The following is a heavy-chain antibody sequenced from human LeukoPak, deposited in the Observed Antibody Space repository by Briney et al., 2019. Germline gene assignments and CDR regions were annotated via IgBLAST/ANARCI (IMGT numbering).Heavy chain of an antibody. CDR2: MYYSGST. Sequence: SETLSLTCAVSGGSISSRGYYWGWIRQPPGKGLEWIGSMYYSGSTYYNPSLKSRVTISVDTSKNQLSQKLSSVAAADTALYYCARHYGYNYGHIDYWGQGTLVTVSS. CDR3: ARHYGYNYGHIDY. D-gene: IGHD5-18*01. V-gene: IGHV4-39*01. J-gene: IGHJ4*02. CDR1: GGSISSRGYY.